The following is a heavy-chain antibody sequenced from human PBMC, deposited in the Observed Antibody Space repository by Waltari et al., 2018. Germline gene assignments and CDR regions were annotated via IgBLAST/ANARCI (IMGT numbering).Heavy chain of an antibody. CDR3: VTQRPWEDY. Sequence: QVQLVQSGAEVRKPGASVKVSCKTSGYTFTDSYIHWVRQAPGQGLEWMGRMNPNNNYPIYEQKVQGRVTMTRDTSITTAYMELSSLTSDDTALYYCVTQRPWEDYWGQGTRVTVS. D-gene: IGHD1-26*01. CDR1: GYTFTDSY. CDR2: MNPNNNYP. V-gene: IGHV1-2*06. J-gene: IGHJ4*02.